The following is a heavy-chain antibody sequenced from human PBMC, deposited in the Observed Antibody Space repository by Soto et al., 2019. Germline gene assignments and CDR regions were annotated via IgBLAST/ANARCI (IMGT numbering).Heavy chain of an antibody. Sequence: PGGSLRLSCAASSFTFSNAWMNWVRQAPGKGLELVGRIKSKTDGGTTDYAAPVKGRFTISRDDSKNTLYLQMNSLKTEDTAVYYCTSKSPLWSYYGMDVWGQGTTVTVSS. CDR3: TSKSPLWSYYGMDV. CDR1: SFTFSNAW. D-gene: IGHD1-1*01. CDR2: IKSKTDGGTT. J-gene: IGHJ6*02. V-gene: IGHV3-15*07.